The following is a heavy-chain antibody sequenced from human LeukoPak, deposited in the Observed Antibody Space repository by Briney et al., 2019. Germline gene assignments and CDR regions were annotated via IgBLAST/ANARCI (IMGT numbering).Heavy chain of an antibody. V-gene: IGHV4-39*07. CDR2: IYYSGST. J-gene: IGHJ4*02. D-gene: IGHD5-18*01. CDR1: GGSISSSSYY. Sequence: SETLSLTCTVSGGSISSSSYYWGWIRQPPGKGLEWIGSIYYSGSTYYNPSLKSRVTISVDTSKNQFSLKLSSVTAADTAVYYCARETDTAMVKPYYFDYWGQGTLVTASS. CDR3: ARETDTAMVKPYYFDY.